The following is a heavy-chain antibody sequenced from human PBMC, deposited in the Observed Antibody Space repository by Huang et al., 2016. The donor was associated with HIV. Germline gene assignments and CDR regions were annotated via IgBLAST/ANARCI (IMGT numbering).Heavy chain of an antibody. V-gene: IGHV1-18*01. Sequence: QVQLVQSGAEVKKPGASVRVSCKASGYNFSIYGITWVRQAPGQGREWMGWISAYRCDTNYAKKFQDRDTMTTDTSTTTAYRELRSLRFDDTAVYYCARFDPVSSGWSNFDYWGQGTLVTVSS. CDR2: ISAYRCDT. CDR3: ARFDPVSSGWSNFDY. D-gene: IGHD6-19*01. CDR1: GYNFSIYG. J-gene: IGHJ4*02.